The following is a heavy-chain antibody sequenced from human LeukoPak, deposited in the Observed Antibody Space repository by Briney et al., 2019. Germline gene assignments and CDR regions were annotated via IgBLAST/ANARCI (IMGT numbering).Heavy chain of an antibody. Sequence: GGSLRLSCAASGFTFSSYSMNWVRQAPGKGLEWVSSISSSSSYIHYADSVMGRFTISRDNAKNSLYLQMNSLRAEDTAVYYCARASSGYPYYFDYWGQGTLVTVSS. D-gene: IGHD3-3*01. CDR2: ISSSSSYI. CDR3: ARASSGYPYYFDY. V-gene: IGHV3-21*01. CDR1: GFTFSSYS. J-gene: IGHJ4*02.